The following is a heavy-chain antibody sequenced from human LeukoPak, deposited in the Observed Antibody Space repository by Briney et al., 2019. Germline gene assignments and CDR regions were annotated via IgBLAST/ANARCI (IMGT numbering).Heavy chain of an antibody. CDR2: ISSSSSYI. J-gene: IGHJ4*02. CDR3: ARSIAAAGDY. D-gene: IGHD6-13*01. Sequence: PGGSLRLSCAASGFTFSSYSMNWVRQAPGKGLEWVSSISSSSSYIYYADSVKGRFTISRDNAKNSLFLQMNSLRAEDTAVYYCARSIAAAGDYWGQGTLVTVSS. CDR1: GFTFSSYS. V-gene: IGHV3-21*04.